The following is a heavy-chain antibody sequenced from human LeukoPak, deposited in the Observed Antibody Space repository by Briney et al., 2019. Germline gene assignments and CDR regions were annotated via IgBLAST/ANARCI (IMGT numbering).Heavy chain of an antibody. CDR3: AKDTPNYYDSSGLIRAYFDY. CDR2: ISGDGGST. J-gene: IGHJ4*02. V-gene: IGHV3-43*02. Sequence: GGSLRLSCAASGFTFDDYAMHWVRQAPGKGLEWVSLISGDGGSTYYADSVKGRFTISRDNSKNSLYLQVNSLRTEDTALYYCAKDTPNYYDSSGLIRAYFDYWGRGTLVTVSS. D-gene: IGHD3-22*01. CDR1: GFTFDDYA.